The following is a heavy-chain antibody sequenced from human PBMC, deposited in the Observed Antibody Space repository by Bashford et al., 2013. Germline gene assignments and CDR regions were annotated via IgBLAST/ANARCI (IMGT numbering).Heavy chain of an antibody. CDR3: ATYNSGWYDL. J-gene: IGHJ5*02. CDR1: GNSITNYG. V-gene: IGHV1-18*01. CDR2: ISAYNGDT. Sequence: VASVKVSCKASGNSITNYGISWVRQAPGQGLEWMAWISAYNGDTKYAQKIQGRVTVATETSTDTAYMELRSLRSDDTAVYYCATYNSGWYDLWGQGTLVTVSS. D-gene: IGHD6-19*01.